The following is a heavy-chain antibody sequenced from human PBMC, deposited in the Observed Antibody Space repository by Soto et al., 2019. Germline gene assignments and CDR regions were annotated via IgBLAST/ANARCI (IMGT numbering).Heavy chain of an antibody. CDR2: IYYSGST. D-gene: IGHD1-20*01. CDR1: GGSISSGGYY. J-gene: IGHJ5*02. Sequence: TSETLSLTCTVSGGSISSGGYYWSWIRQHPGKGLEWIGYIYYSGSTYYNPSLKSRVTISVDTSKNQFSLKLSSVTAADTAVYYCARDNLRPHRVFDPWGQGTLVTVSS. CDR3: ARDNLRPHRVFDP. V-gene: IGHV4-31*03.